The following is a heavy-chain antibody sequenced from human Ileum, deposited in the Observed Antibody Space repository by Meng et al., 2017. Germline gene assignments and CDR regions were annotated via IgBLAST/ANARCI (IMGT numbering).Heavy chain of an antibody. Sequence: QVQLQESGPGLVKPSQTLSPTCRVSGASLSTGGYYWGWIRQQPGKGLEWIGYSYYDGSSYYNPSLKSRPIISLDASKSQFSLRLTSMTAADTAIYYCTRGGFGYSVPFDFWGQGTLVTVSS. D-gene: IGHD5/OR15-5a*01. CDR1: GASLSTGGYY. CDR3: TRGGFGYSVPFDF. J-gene: IGHJ4*02. V-gene: IGHV4-31*03. CDR2: SYYDGSS.